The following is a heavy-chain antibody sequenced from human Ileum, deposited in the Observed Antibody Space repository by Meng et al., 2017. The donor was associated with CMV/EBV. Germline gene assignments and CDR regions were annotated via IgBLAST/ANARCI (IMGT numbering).Heavy chain of an antibody. Sequence: GESLKISCSASGFIFSASDMSWVRQAPGKGLEWVSTITTTGSYSYYADSVKGRFTMSRDNSKNTLYLQTHSLRGEDTALYYCARPTGSGSLTWFDPWGQGTLVTVSS. V-gene: IGHV3-23*01. CDR1: GFIFSASD. J-gene: IGHJ5*02. D-gene: IGHD2-15*01. CDR3: ARPTGSGSLTWFDP. CDR2: ITTTGSYS.